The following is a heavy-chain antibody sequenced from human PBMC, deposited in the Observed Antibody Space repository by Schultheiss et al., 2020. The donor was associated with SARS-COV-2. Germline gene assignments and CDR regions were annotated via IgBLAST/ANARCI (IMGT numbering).Heavy chain of an antibody. CDR2: IGTAGDP. CDR1: GFTFSSYD. CDR3: ARGGGENYYYYMDV. D-gene: IGHD3-16*01. Sequence: GESLKISCAASGFTFSSYDMHWVRQATGKGLEWVSAIGTAGDPYYPGSVKGRFTISRENAKNSLYLQMNSLRAGDTAVYYCARGGGENYYYYMDVWGKGTRVSVCS. V-gene: IGHV3-13*05. J-gene: IGHJ6*03.